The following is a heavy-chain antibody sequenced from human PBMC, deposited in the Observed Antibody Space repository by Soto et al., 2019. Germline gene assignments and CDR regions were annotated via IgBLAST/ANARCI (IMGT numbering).Heavy chain of an antibody. CDR2: ISSANSAI. D-gene: IGHD1-7*01. V-gene: IGHV3-48*01. J-gene: IGHJ4*02. CDR3: AGVGWELTFDY. Sequence: EVQLVESGGGLVQPGGSLRLSCATSGFTFIGYTLSWVRQAPGKGLELVSYISSANSAIYYADSVKGRSEISRDNAKTSMFLQLHSLRAEDTAIYYCAGVGWELTFDYWGQGAQVTVSS. CDR1: GFTFIGYT.